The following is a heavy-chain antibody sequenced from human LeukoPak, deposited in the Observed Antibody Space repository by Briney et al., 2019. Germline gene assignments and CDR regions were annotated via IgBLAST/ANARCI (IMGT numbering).Heavy chain of an antibody. J-gene: IGHJ3*02. CDR2: IYTSGST. V-gene: IGHV4-4*07. CDR1: GGSISSYY. Sequence: SETLSLTCTVSGGSISSYYWSWIRQPAGKGLEWIGRIYTSGSTNYNPSLKSRVTMSVDTSKNQFSLKLSSVTAADTAVYYCARDHSSSWPSVGAFDIWGRGTMVTVSS. CDR3: ARDHSSSWPSVGAFDI. D-gene: IGHD6-13*01.